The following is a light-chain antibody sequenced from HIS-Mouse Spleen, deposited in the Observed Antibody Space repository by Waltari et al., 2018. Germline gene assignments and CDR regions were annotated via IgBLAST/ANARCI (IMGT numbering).Light chain of an antibody. Sequence: SYELTPPLSVSVALGQTATITCGGPNLGRSTMPWYQQKPGQAPVLVIYRDSNRPSGIPERFSGSNSGNTATLTISRAQAGDEADYYCQVWDSSTHVVFGGGTKLTVL. CDR3: QVWDSSTHVV. CDR1: NLGRST. V-gene: IGLV3-9*01. CDR2: RDS. J-gene: IGLJ2*01.